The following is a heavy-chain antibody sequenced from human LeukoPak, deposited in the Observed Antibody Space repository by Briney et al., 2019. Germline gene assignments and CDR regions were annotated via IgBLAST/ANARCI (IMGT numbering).Heavy chain of an antibody. Sequence: ASVKVSCKASGYTFTSYGISWVRQGPGQGLEWMGWISAYNGNTNYAQKLQGRVTMTTDTSTSTAYMELRSLRSDDTAVYYCARKAYSSGSDAFDIWGQGTMVTVSS. D-gene: IGHD6-19*01. V-gene: IGHV1-18*01. CDR1: GYTFTSYG. CDR2: ISAYNGNT. CDR3: ARKAYSSGSDAFDI. J-gene: IGHJ3*02.